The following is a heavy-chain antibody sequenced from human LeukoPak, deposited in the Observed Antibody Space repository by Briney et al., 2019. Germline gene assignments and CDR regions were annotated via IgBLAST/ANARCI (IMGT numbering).Heavy chain of an antibody. V-gene: IGHV4-39*07. CDR2: IYYSGST. J-gene: IGHJ6*02. D-gene: IGHD1-1*01. CDR1: GGSISSSSYY. CDR3: ARGSISSGVVERRDHYYYGMDV. Sequence: SETLSLTCTVSGGSISSSSYYWGWIRQPPGKGLEWIGSIYYSGSTYYNPSLKSRVTISVDRSKNQFSLKLSSVTAADTAVYYCARGSISSGVVERRDHYYYGMDVWGQETTVTVSS.